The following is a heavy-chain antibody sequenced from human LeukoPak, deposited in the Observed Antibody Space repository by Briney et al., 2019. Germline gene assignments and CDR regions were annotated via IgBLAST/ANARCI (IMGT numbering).Heavy chain of an antibody. CDR2: ISSSGSTI. CDR1: RFTFCDYY. Sequence: GGSLSLSCAASRFTFCDYYMSWIRQAPGKGLGWVSCISSSGSTIYYADSVKGRFTISRDNAKNSLYLQTNSLRAEDTAVYYCARYDYGSGSYDYWGQGTLVTVSS. CDR3: ARYDYGSGSYDY. D-gene: IGHD3-10*01. J-gene: IGHJ4*02. V-gene: IGHV3-11*01.